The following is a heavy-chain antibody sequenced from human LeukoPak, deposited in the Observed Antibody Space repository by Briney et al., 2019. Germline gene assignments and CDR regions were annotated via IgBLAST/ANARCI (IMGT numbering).Heavy chain of an antibody. CDR1: GLTFSAYA. J-gene: IGHJ6*03. CDR3: AKGGTASMSYYYYMDV. V-gene: IGHV3-23*01. Sequence: GGSLRLSCTASGLTFSAYAMSWVRQPPGKGLEWVSTVTGAGRGTDYADSVKGRFSISRDNSRNTLYLQMNSLRGDDTAVYYCAKGGTASMSYYYYMDVWGKGTTVIVSS. D-gene: IGHD6-6*01. CDR2: VTGAGRGT.